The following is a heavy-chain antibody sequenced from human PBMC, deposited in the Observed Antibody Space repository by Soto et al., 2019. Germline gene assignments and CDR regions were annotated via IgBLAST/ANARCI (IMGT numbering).Heavy chain of an antibody. J-gene: IGHJ6*02. CDR1: GGTFSSYA. Sequence: QVQLVQSGAEVKKPGSSVKVSCKASGGTFSSYAISWVRQAPGQGLEWMGGTIPIFGTANYAKKFQGRVTITADESTSTAYMELSSLRSEDTAVYYCARDTRIYYYYGMDVWGQGTTVTVSS. CDR3: ARDTRIYYYYGMDV. CDR2: TIPIFGTA. V-gene: IGHV1-69*01.